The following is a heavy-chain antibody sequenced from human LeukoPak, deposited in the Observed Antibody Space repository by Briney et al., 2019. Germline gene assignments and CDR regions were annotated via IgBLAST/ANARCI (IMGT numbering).Heavy chain of an antibody. CDR1: GGSISSSNYY. CDR2: IYYSGST. V-gene: IGHV4-39*07. CDR3: VIFVGF. D-gene: IGHD6-25*01. J-gene: IGHJ4*02. Sequence: SETLSLTCTVSGGSISSSNYYWGWIRQPPGKGLEWIGTIYYSGSTYYTPSLKSRVTISVDTSKNQFSLKLSSVTAADTAVYYCVIFVGFWGRGILVTVSS.